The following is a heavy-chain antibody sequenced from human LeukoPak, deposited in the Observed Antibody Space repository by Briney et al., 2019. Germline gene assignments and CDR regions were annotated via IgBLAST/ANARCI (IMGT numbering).Heavy chain of an antibody. D-gene: IGHD3-22*01. CDR3: ARTPAYYYDSSGYYYAFDI. V-gene: IGHV4-4*07. CDR2: IYTSGST. Sequence: SETLSLTCTVSGGSISSYYWSWIRQPAGKGLEWIGRIYTSGSTNYNPSLKSRGTMSVDKCKNQFSLKLSSVTAADTAVYYCARTPAYYYDSSGYYYAFDIWGQGTMVTVSS. CDR1: GGSISSYY. J-gene: IGHJ3*02.